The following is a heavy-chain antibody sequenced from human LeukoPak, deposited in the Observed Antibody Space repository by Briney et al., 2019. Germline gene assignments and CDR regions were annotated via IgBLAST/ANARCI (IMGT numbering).Heavy chain of an antibody. CDR3: ARADNYYCSGGSCFLDY. V-gene: IGHV3-48*01. J-gene: IGHJ4*02. CDR2: ISSSSSTI. Sequence: PGGSLRLSCAASGFTFSSYSMNWVRQAPGKGLEWVSYISSSSSTIYYADSVKGRFTISRDNAKNSLYLQMNSLRAEDTAVYYCARADNYYCSGGSCFLDYWGQGTLVTVSS. D-gene: IGHD2-15*01. CDR1: GFTFSSYS.